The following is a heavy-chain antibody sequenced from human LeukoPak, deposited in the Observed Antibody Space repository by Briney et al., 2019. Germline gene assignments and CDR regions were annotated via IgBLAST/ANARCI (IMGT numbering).Heavy chain of an antibody. CDR1: GFTVSSNY. Sequence: PGGSLRLSCAASGFTVSSNYMSWVRQAPGKGLEWVSLIYSGGNTYYADSVKGRFTISRDNSKNTLYLQMNSLRPEGTAVYYCARNPLSPYYFDYWGQGTLVTVSS. CDR3: ARNPLSPYYFDY. V-gene: IGHV3-66*01. CDR2: IYSGGNT. J-gene: IGHJ4*02.